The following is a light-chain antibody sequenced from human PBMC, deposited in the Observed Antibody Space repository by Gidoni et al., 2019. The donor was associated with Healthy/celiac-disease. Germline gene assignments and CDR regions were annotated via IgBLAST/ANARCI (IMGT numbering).Light chain of an antibody. V-gene: IGKV1-39*01. CDR1: QSISSY. J-gene: IGKJ1*01. CDR3: QQSYSTPPWT. Sequence: QLTQSPSSLSASVGDRVTITCRASQSISSYLNLHQQKPGKAPKLLIYAASSLHSGVPSRFSGSGSGTDFTLTISSLQPEDFATYYCQQSYSTPPWTFGQGTKVEIK. CDR2: AAS.